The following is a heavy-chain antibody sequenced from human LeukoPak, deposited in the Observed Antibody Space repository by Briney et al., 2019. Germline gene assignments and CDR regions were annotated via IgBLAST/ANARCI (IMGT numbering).Heavy chain of an antibody. D-gene: IGHD3-22*01. CDR1: GYTFTGYY. CDR3: ARVLNQPLYDSSGRDGY. J-gene: IGHJ4*02. V-gene: IGHV1-2*02. Sequence: GASVKVSCKASGYTFTGYYMHWVRQAPGQGLEWMGWINPNSGGTNYAQKFQGRVTMTRDTSISTAYMELSRLRSDDTAVYYCARVLNQPLYDSSGRDGYWGQGTLVTVSS. CDR2: INPNSGGT.